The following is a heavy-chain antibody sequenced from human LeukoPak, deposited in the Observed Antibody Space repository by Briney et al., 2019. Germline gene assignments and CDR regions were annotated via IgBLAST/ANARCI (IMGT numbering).Heavy chain of an antibody. Sequence: GSLRLSCAASGFIFSAYSMTWVRQAPGRGLECISYISSTKSTINYADSVKGRFTISRDNVKNSLYLQMDSLRAEDTAVYYCARVPRYNNYHGWGQGTLVTVSS. CDR2: ISSTKSTI. V-gene: IGHV3-48*01. CDR1: GFIFSAYS. D-gene: IGHD4-11*01. CDR3: ARVPRYNNYHG. J-gene: IGHJ4*02.